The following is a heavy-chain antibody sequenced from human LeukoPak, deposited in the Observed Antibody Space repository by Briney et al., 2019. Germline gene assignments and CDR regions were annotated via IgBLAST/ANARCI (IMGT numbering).Heavy chain of an antibody. CDR3: AKDRYYDSSGYPSNYYYYYMDV. D-gene: IGHD3-22*01. J-gene: IGHJ6*03. Sequence: GGSLRLSCAASGFTFSSYGMHWVRQAPGKGLEWVAFIRYDGSNKYYADSVKGRFTISRDNSENTLYLQMNSLRAEDTAVYYCAKDRYYDSSGYPSNYYYYYMDVWGKGTTVTASS. CDR2: IRYDGSNK. CDR1: GFTFSSYG. V-gene: IGHV3-30*02.